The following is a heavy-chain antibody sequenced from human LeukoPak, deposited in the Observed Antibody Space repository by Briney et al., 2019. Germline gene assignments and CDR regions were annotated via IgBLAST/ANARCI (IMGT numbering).Heavy chain of an antibody. J-gene: IGHJ5*02. D-gene: IGHD2-2*01. V-gene: IGHV4-59*01. CDR3: ARGNIVVEPAAHNWFDP. CDR1: GGSISSYY. CDR2: IYYSGST. Sequence: PSETLSLTCTVSGGSISSYYWSWIRQPPGKGLEWIGYIYYSGSTNYNPSLKSRVTISVDTSKNQFSLKLSSVTAADTAVYYCARGNIVVEPAAHNWFDPWGPGTLVTVSS.